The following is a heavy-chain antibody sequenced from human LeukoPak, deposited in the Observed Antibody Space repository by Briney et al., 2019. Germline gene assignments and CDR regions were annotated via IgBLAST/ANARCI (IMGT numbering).Heavy chain of an antibody. CDR2: IRSKANSYAT. Sequence: GGSLKLSCAATGFTFSGSAMHWVRQASGKGLEWVGRIRSKANSYATAYAASVKGRFTISRDDSKNTAYLQMNSLKTEDTAVYYCTRVSQWLVNRMDVWGKGTTVTISS. V-gene: IGHV3-73*01. CDR1: GFTFSGSA. CDR3: TRVSQWLVNRMDV. J-gene: IGHJ6*03. D-gene: IGHD6-19*01.